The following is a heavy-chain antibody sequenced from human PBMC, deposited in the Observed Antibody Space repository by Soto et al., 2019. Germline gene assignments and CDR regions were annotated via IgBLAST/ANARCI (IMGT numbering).Heavy chain of an antibody. D-gene: IGHD6-13*01. CDR1: GFTFGDYA. V-gene: IGHV3-49*04. J-gene: IGHJ3*02. Sequence: GGSLRLSCTASGFTFGDYAMSWVRQAPGKGLEWVGFIRSKAYGGTTEYAASVKGRFTISRDDSKSIAYLQMNSLKTEDTAVYYCTRDGSSWYFRAFDIWGQGTMVTVSS. CDR2: IRSKAYGGTT. CDR3: TRDGSSWYFRAFDI.